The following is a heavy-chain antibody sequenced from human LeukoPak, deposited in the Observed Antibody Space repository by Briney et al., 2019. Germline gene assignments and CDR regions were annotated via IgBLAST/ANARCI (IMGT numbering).Heavy chain of an antibody. CDR2: IYWNDDK. V-gene: IGHV2-5*01. Sequence: SGPTLVNPTQTLTLTCTFSGFSLSTSGVGVGWIRQPPGKALEWLALIYWNDDKRYSPSLKSRLTITKDTSKNQVVLTMTNMDPVDTATYYCAHTNSQGAIASFDPWGQGTLVTVSS. CDR1: GFSLSTSGVG. D-gene: IGHD2-21*01. J-gene: IGHJ5*02. CDR3: AHTNSQGAIASFDP.